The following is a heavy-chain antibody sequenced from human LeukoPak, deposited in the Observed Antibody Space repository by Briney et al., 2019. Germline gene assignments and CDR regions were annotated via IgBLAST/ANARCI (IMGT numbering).Heavy chain of an antibody. V-gene: IGHV7-4-1*02. CDR3: ARNHDILTGYHYYFDY. J-gene: IGHJ4*02. CDR2: INTNTGNS. CDR1: GYTFTTYA. D-gene: IGHD3-9*01. Sequence: GASVKVSCKASGYTFTTYAMNWVRQAPGQGLEWMGWINTNTGNSTYAQGFTGRFVFSLNTSVSTAYLQISSLKAEDTAVYYCARNHDILTGYHYYFDYWGQGTLVTVSS.